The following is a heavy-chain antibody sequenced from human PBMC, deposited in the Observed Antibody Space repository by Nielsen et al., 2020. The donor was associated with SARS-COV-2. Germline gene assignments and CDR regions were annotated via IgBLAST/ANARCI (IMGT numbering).Heavy chain of an antibody. V-gene: IGHV3-74*01. CDR2: IKGDGTNI. CDR1: GFTFSDFW. D-gene: IGHD3-22*01. J-gene: IGHJ4*02. CDR3: ARLWDDGYYFDTGPYDY. Sequence: GESLKISCAASGFTFSDFWMHWVRQAPGKGLVWVSQIKGDGTNIVYADSVKGRFTISRDNAKNTLYLQMNGLRAEDTAVYYCARLWDDGYYFDTGPYDYWGQGTLVTVSS.